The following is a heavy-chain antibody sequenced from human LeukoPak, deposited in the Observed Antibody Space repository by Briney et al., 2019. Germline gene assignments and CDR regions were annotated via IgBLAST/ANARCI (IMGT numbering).Heavy chain of an antibody. CDR2: ISGSGGST. V-gene: IGHV3-23*01. Sequence: PGGSLRLSCAASGFTFSTYAMSWVRQAPGKGLEWLSYISGSGGSTYYAGSVKGRFTISRDNSKNTLYLQMNSLRAEDTALYYCAKRVGSYYFDSWGQGTLVTVSS. CDR3: AKRVGSYYFDS. D-gene: IGHD3-10*01. J-gene: IGHJ4*02. CDR1: GFTFSTYA.